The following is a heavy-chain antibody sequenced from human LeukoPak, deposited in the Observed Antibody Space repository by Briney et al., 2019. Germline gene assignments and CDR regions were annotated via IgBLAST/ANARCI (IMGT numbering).Heavy chain of an antibody. CDR2: ISGSGSPI. D-gene: IGHD3/OR15-3a*01. Sequence: GGSLRLSCAASGFSFSTFEMNWVRQAPGKGLEWISYISGSGSPIYHADSVKGRFTISRDNAKNSLYLQMNSLRAEDTAVYYCVGGGLRYFDYWGPGTLVTVSS. CDR3: VGGGLRYFDY. J-gene: IGHJ4*02. V-gene: IGHV3-48*03. CDR1: GFSFSTFE.